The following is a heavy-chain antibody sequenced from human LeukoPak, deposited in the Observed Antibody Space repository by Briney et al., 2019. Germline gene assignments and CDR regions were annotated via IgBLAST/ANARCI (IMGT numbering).Heavy chain of an antibody. V-gene: IGHV3-30*04. Sequence: GGSLRLSCAASGFTFSSYAMHWVRQAPGKGLEWVAVISYDGSNKYYADSVKGRFTISRDNSKNTLYLQMNSLRAKDTAVYYCAREEAFDIWGQGTMVTVSS. J-gene: IGHJ3*02. CDR1: GFTFSSYA. CDR3: AREEAFDI. CDR2: ISYDGSNK.